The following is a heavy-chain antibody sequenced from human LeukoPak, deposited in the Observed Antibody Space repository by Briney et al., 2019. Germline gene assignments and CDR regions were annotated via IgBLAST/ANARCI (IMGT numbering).Heavy chain of an antibody. V-gene: IGHV3-7*01. J-gene: IGHJ4*02. D-gene: IGHD6-19*01. CDR2: IKDDGSEK. CDR3: ARPCGNGWFLRDY. CDR1: GFTISGFF. Sequence: PGGSLSLSCAASGFTISGFFMSWGRQAPGKGLEWVAHIKDDGSEKYYVDTVRGRFTISRDNAKNSLYLQMNNLRAEDTAVYYCARPCGNGWFLRDYWGRGTLVTVSS.